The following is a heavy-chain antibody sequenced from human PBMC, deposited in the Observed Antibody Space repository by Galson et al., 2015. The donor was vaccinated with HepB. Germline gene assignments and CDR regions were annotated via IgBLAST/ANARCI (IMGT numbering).Heavy chain of an antibody. CDR1: GFTFSSYA. V-gene: IGHV3-23*01. CDR3: AKRSSRGSSWDRVNWFDP. J-gene: IGHJ5*02. Sequence: SLRLSCAASGFTFSSYAMSWVRQAPGKGLEWVSAISGSGGSTYYADSVKGRFTISRDNSKNTLYLQMNSLRAEDTAVYYCAKRSSRGSSWDRVNWFDPWGQGTLVTVSS. CDR2: ISGSGGST. D-gene: IGHD6-13*01.